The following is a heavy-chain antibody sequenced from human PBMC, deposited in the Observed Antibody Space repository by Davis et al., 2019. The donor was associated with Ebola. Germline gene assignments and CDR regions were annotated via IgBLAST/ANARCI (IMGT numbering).Heavy chain of an antibody. CDR3: ARGRLLEWPPTFYGLDV. V-gene: IGHV4-59*01. Sequence: SETLSLTCSVSGASISSYYWSWIRQAPGKGLEWIGFRYNSGSTNHNPSLQSRVIISIDTANKQISLKLSSVTAADTDVYYCARGRLLEWPPTFYGLDVWGKGTTVTVSS. J-gene: IGHJ6*04. D-gene: IGHD3-3*01. CDR1: GASISSYY. CDR2: RYNSGST.